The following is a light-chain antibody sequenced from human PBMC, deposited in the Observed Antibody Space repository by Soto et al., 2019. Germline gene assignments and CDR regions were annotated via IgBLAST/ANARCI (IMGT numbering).Light chain of an antibody. Sequence: DIQMTQSPSSLSASVGDRVTITCRASQSISSYLNWYQQKPGKAPKLLIYAASSLQSGVPSRFSGSGSVTDFTLTISSLQSEDFSTYYCQQSYITPRTCGQGTKVEIK. V-gene: IGKV1-39*01. CDR2: AAS. CDR3: QQSYITPRT. J-gene: IGKJ1*01. CDR1: QSISSY.